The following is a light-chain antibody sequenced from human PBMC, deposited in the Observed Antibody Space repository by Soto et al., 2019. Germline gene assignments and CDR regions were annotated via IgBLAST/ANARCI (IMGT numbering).Light chain of an antibody. J-gene: IGKJ1*01. V-gene: IGKV3-15*01. Sequence: LTQSPVTLSLSPGESSTLSCRASQSFRGLLAWYQQKPGQAPRLLIYDASTRATGIPAKFSGSGSETEFTLTISSLQSDDFAVYSCQQYNDWPTFGQGTKV. CDR3: QQYNDWPT. CDR2: DAS. CDR1: QSFRGL.